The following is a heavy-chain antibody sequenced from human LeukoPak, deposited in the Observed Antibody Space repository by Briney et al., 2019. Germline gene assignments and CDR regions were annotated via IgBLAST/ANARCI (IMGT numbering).Heavy chain of an antibody. CDR1: GGSFSGYY. D-gene: IGHD2-2*01. V-gene: IGHV4-34*01. J-gene: IGHJ5*02. CDR2: INHSGST. CDR3: ARSTVVVPAATNWFDP. Sequence: SETLSLTCAVYGGSFSGYYWSWIRQPPGKGLEWIGEINHSGSTNYNPSLKSRVTISVDTSKNQFSLKLSSVTAADTAVYYCARSTVVVPAATNWFDPWGQGTLVTVSS.